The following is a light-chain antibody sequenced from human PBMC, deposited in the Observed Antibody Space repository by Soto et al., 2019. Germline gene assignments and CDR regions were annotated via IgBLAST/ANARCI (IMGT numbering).Light chain of an antibody. Sequence: QLVLTQPPSASGTPGQRVTISCSGSSSNIGSNYVYWYQQLPGTAPKLLIYRNNQRPSGVPDRFSGSKSGTSASLAISGLRSEDEADYYCAAWDDSLSGRGVFGGGTKVTVL. CDR1: SSNIGSNY. J-gene: IGLJ2*01. V-gene: IGLV1-47*01. CDR2: RNN. CDR3: AAWDDSLSGRGV.